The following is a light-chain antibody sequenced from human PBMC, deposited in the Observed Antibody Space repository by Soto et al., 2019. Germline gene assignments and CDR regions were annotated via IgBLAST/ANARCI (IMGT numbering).Light chain of an antibody. J-gene: IGKJ5*01. CDR3: QQSYSNPIT. CDR2: AAS. V-gene: IGKV1-39*01. Sequence: LQMTHSPSSLSASLGDRVTITSHSSHDIRTYLNWYQQKPGKAPKLLIYAASSLQSGVPSRFSGSGSGTDFTLTISSLQPEDFATYYCQQSYSNPITFGQGTRLEIK. CDR1: HDIRTY.